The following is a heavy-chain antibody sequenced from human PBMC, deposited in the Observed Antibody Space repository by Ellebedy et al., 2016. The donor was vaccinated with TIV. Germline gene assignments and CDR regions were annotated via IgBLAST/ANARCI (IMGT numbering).Heavy chain of an antibody. CDR3: KNGGLSNSPRHYFDS. Sequence: GESLKISCAASGFTFSSYSMHWVRQAPGKGLEWVAVISYDGSNKYYADSVKGRFTISSDNSKDTLFLQMNSLRADDTALYYCKNGGLSNSPRHYFDSWGQGTLVTVSS. V-gene: IGHV3-30*04. CDR1: GFTFSSYS. D-gene: IGHD4-23*01. CDR2: ISYDGSNK. J-gene: IGHJ4*02.